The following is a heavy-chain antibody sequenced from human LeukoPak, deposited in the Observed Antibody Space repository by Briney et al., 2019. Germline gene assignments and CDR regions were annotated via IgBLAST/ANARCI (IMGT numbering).Heavy chain of an antibody. V-gene: IGHV3-23*01. J-gene: IGHJ4*02. CDR2: ISGSGGST. Sequence: PGGSLRLSCAASGFTFSSYAMSWVRQAPGKGLEWVSAISGSGGSTYYADSVKGRFTISRDNSKNTLYLQMNSLRAEDTAVYYCAKDQIFGVVIISSYFDYWGQGTLVTVSS. CDR3: AKDQIFGVVIISSYFDY. CDR1: GFTFSSYA. D-gene: IGHD3-3*01.